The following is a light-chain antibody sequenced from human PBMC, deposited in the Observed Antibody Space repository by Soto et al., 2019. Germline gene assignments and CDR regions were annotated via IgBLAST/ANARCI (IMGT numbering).Light chain of an antibody. CDR1: SSNIGAGYD. CDR3: QSYDSSLSAWV. Sequence: QPVLTQPPSVSGAPGQRVTMSCTGGSSNIGAGYDVHWFQHLPGTAPKLLIYGNINRLSGVPDRFSGSKSGTSASLAITGLQAEDEADSYCQSYDSSLSAWVFGGGTKLTVL. CDR2: GNI. V-gene: IGLV1-40*01. J-gene: IGLJ3*02.